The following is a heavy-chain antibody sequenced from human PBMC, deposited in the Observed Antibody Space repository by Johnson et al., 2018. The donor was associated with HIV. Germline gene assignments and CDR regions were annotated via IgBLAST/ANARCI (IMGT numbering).Heavy chain of an antibody. Sequence: VQLVESGGGVVRPGGSLRLSCAASGFAFDDYGMSWVRQAPGKGLDWVSGINWNGGSIGYADSVKGRFTISRDNAKNSLYLQMNSLRAEDMAVYYCARADEWELVGRGYAFDIWGQGTMVTVSS. CDR3: ARADEWELVGRGYAFDI. J-gene: IGHJ3*02. CDR2: INWNGGSI. D-gene: IGHD1-26*01. CDR1: GFAFDDYG. V-gene: IGHV3-20*04.